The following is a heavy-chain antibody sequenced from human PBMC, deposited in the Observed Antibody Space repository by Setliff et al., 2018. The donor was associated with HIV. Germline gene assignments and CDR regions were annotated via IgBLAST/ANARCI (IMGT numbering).Heavy chain of an antibody. Sequence: PGESLKISSKGSGYTFTSYWIGWVRQMPGKGLEWMGIIYPGDSDTRYSPSFQGRVTISADKSINTAYLQWSSLQASDTAMYYCARRASKASLDYWGQGTLVTVSS. V-gene: IGHV5-51*01. CDR3: ARRASKASLDY. J-gene: IGHJ4*02. CDR1: GYTFTSYW. CDR2: IYPGDSDT.